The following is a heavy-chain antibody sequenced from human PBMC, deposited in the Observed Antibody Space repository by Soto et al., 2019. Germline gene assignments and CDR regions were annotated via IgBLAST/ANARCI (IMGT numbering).Heavy chain of an antibody. D-gene: IGHD2-15*01. J-gene: IGHJ6*02. CDR2: INAGNGNT. CDR3: ARAMGVVVVAATFYYYGMDV. CDR1: GYTFTGYY. Sequence: ASVKVSCKASGYTFTGYYMHWVRQAPGQGLEWMGWINAGNGNTKYSQKFQGRVTITRDTSASTAYMELSSLRSEDTAVYYCARAMGVVVVAATFYYYGMDVWGQGTTVTVSS. V-gene: IGHV1-3*01.